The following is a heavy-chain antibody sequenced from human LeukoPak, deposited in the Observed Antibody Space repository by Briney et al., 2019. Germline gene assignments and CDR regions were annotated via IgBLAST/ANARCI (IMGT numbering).Heavy chain of an antibody. D-gene: IGHD2-2*01. J-gene: IGHJ3*02. CDR1: GYTFTSYA. CDR2: IIPIFGTA. V-gene: IGHV1-69*13. Sequence: SVKVSCKASGYTFTSYAISWVRQAPGQGLEWMGGIIPIFGTANYAQKFQGRVTITADESTSTAYMELSSLRSEDTAVYYCARAGDIVVVPAAIYAFDIWGQGTMVTVSS. CDR3: ARAGDIVVVPAAIYAFDI.